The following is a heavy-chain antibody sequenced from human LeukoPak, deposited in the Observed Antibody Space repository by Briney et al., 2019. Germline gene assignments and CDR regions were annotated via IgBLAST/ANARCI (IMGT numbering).Heavy chain of an antibody. D-gene: IGHD2-2*01. CDR2: ISYDGSNK. CDR3: AKDREHQLPRTYYYYGMDV. V-gene: IGHV3-30*18. CDR1: GFTFSSYG. Sequence: GRSLRLSCAASGFTFSSYGMHWVRQAPGKGLEWVAVISYDGSNKYYADSVKGRFTISRDNSKNTLYLQMNSLRAEDTAVYYCAKDREHQLPRTYYYYGMDVWGKGTTVTVSS. J-gene: IGHJ6*04.